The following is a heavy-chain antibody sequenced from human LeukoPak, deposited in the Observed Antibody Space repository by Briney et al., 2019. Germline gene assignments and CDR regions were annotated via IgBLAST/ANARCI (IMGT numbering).Heavy chain of an antibody. CDR2: INHXXXX. Sequence: SETLSLTCAVSGVSFNDXXXXXXXXXXXXGLXWIGEINHXXXXNXXXXLKSXXXXXXDTSRKQFSLNLRSVTVADTGIYYCARMTTGHDYWGQGTLVTVSS. CDR3: ARMTTGHDY. CDR1: GVSFNDXX. D-gene: IGHD4-17*01. J-gene: IGHJ4*02. V-gene: IGHV4-34*01.